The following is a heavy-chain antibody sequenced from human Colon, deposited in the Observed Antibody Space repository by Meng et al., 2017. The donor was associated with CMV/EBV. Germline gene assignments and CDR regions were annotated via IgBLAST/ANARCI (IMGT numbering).Heavy chain of an antibody. CDR2: IKEDGSEG. CDR1: GLVLSRYW. Sequence: GEFLKISCATSGLVLSRYWMAWVRQTPGKELGWVANIKEDGSEGKYADSMRGRFTISRNNVKRSVFLQTNGLGDEDAAVYYCARRFECGSSFGVDVWGQGTTVTVSS. J-gene: IGHJ6*02. D-gene: IGHD1-26*01. CDR3: ARRFECGSSFGVDV. V-gene: IGHV3-7*01.